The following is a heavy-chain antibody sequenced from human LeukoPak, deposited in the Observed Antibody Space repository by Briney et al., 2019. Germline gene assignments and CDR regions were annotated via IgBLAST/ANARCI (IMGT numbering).Heavy chain of an antibody. D-gene: IGHD5-24*01. CDR2: IYNSGNT. Sequence: SGTLSLSCAVSGVAISMYYWSWVRQPPRKGLEWVWGIYNSGNTNYNPSLRSRVTISLYTSKNQCSLRLSTLSAAHTAVYYCVRSQLPSTLEPWGQGTLVPVSS. V-gene: IGHV4-59*12. J-gene: IGHJ5*02. CDR3: VRSQLPSTLEP. CDR1: GVAISMYY.